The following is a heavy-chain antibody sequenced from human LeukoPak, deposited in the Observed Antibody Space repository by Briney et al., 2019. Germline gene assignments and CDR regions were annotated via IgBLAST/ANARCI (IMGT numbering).Heavy chain of an antibody. CDR3: AKDRGGTMVRGATDY. CDR1: GFTFISDA. J-gene: IGHJ4*02. D-gene: IGHD3-10*01. CDR2: ISGSGGST. V-gene: IGHV3-23*01. Sequence: GGSLRLSCAASGFTFISDAMSWGREAPGKGLEWVSAISGSGGSTYYADSVKGRFTISRDNSKNTLYLKMNSLRAEDTAVYYCAKDRGGTMVRGATDYWGQGTLVTVSS.